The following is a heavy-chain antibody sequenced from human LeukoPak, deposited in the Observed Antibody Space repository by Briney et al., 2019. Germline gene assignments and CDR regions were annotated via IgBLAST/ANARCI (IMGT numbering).Heavy chain of an antibody. Sequence: SETLSLTCTVSGGSISSSSYYWGWIRQPPGKGLEWIVSIYYSGSTYYNPSLKSRVTISVDTSKNQFSLKLSSVTAADTAVYYCARAPYSSSWNDYYYYYYMDVWGKGTTVTVSS. CDR1: GGSISSSSYY. V-gene: IGHV4-39*07. D-gene: IGHD6-13*01. J-gene: IGHJ6*03. CDR3: ARAPYSSSWNDYYYYYYMDV. CDR2: IYYSGST.